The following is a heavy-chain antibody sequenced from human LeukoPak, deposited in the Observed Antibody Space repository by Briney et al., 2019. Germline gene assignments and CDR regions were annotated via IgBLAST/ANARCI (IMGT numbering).Heavy chain of an antibody. CDR2: IIPIFGTA. CDR1: GGTFSSYA. D-gene: IGHD3-22*01. J-gene: IGHJ4*02. Sequence: ASVKVSCKASGGTFSSYANSWVRQAPGQGLEWMGGIIPIFGTANYAQKFQGRVTITADESTSTAYMELSSLRSEDTAVYYCAIYYYDSSGSRMIPFDYWGQGTLVTVSS. CDR3: AIYYYDSSGSRMIPFDY. V-gene: IGHV1-69*01.